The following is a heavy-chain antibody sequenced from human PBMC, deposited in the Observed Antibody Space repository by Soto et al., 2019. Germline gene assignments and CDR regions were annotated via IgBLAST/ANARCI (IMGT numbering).Heavy chain of an antibody. CDR2: TYYRSNWRH. V-gene: IGHV6-1*01. CDR1: GDSVSSNTAA. D-gene: IGHD6-19*01. J-gene: IGHJ4*02. CDR3: ARGVAGSGFDL. Sequence: SQTLSLTCAISGDSVSSNTAARNWIRPSPSRGLEWLGRTYYRSNWRHDYAVSVKSRITVNPDTSKNHFSLQLNSVTPDDTAVYYCARGVAGSGFDLWGQGTMVTVS.